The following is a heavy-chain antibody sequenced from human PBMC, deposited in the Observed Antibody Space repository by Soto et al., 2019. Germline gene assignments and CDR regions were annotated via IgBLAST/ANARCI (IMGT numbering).Heavy chain of an antibody. CDR1: GFIFSDYS. CDR3: TREGS. Sequence: SLRLSCAASGFIFSDYSMNWVRQFPGKGLEWIAYIDGGSSAIHYTDSVKGRFTISRDNARNSLYLQMNSLRDEVTAVYYCTREGSWGRGTQVTVSS. CDR2: IDGGSSAI. J-gene: IGHJ4*02. V-gene: IGHV3-48*02.